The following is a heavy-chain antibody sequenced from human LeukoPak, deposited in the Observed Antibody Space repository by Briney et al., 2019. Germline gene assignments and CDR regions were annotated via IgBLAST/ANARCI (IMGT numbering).Heavy chain of an antibody. V-gene: IGHV3-23*01. CDR1: GFTFRSHA. D-gene: IGHD4-17*01. J-gene: IGHJ4*02. Sequence: GGSLRLSCAASGFTFRSHAMTWVRQAPGKGLEWVSAISISGDKTYYTDSVKGRFTISRDNSKNTVYLQMNSLRPDDRAVYYCAKEIRPNDYWGQGTLVTVPS. CDR3: AKEIRPNDY. CDR2: ISISGDKT.